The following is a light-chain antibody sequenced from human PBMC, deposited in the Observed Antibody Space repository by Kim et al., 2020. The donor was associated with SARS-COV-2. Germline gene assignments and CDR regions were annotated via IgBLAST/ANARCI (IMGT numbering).Light chain of an antibody. CDR3: NSYTLSGALV. CDR1: SDDVGGYDS. V-gene: IGLV2-14*01. J-gene: IGLJ1*01. Sequence: QSALTQPASVSGSPGQLITISCTGTSDDVGGYDSVSWYQQHPGKSPRLMIYDVDHRPSGVSNRFSGSRSGNTASLTISRLQSEDEADYYCNSYTLSGALVFGTGTKVTVL. CDR2: DVD.